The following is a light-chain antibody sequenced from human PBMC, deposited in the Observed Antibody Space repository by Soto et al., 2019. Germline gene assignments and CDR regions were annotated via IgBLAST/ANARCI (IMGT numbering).Light chain of an antibody. V-gene: IGKV1-33*01. Sequence: DIQMTQSPPSLSASVGDRVTITCQASQDIGNSLNWIQHKPGKAPNLVIYDAYNLEIGVPSRFSRSGSGTDFTFTITSLRTEDIAKYYCQKSYRRPLFGPGTKVESK. CDR3: QKSYRRPL. CDR1: QDIGNS. J-gene: IGKJ3*01. CDR2: DAY.